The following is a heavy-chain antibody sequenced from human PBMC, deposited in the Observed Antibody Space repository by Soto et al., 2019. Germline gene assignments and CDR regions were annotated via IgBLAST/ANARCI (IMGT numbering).Heavy chain of an antibody. CDR1: VGSISSGTYS. J-gene: IGHJ4*02. V-gene: IGHV4-30-2*01. Sequence: LSLTCAVSVGSISSGTYSWTWIRHPPGKGLEWIGYIYHSGSTYYNPSLKSRVTVSVDRSKDQFSLKLSSVTAADTAVYYCARGWNCPRTSCYFDYWGQGILVSVS. CDR3: ARGWNCPRTSCYFDY. D-gene: IGHD2-2*01. CDR2: IYHSGST.